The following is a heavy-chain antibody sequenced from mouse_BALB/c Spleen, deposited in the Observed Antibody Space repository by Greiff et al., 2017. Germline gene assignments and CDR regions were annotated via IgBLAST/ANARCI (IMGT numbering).Heavy chain of an antibody. V-gene: IGHV5-9-4*01. CDR1: GFTFSSYA. D-gene: IGHD2-14*01. CDR2: ISSGGSYT. J-gene: IGHJ3*01. CDR3: ARKDYRYEKRWFAY. Sequence: EVKLEESGGGLVKPGGSLKLSCAASGFTFSSYAMSWVRQSPEKRLEWVAEISSGGSYTYYPDTVTGRFTISRDNAKNTLYLEMSSLRSEDTAMYYCARKDYRYEKRWFAYWGQGTLVTVSA.